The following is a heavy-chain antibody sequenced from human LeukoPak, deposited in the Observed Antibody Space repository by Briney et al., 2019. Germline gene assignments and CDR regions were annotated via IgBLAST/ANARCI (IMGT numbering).Heavy chain of an antibody. CDR1: GYTFTSYY. Sequence: ASVKVSCKASGYTFTSYYMHWVRQAPGQGLEWMGIINPSGGSTSYAQKFQGRVTMTRDMSTSTVYMELSSLRSEDTAVYYCAREWELLPSASDIWGQGTMVTVSS. V-gene: IGHV1-46*01. D-gene: IGHD1-26*01. CDR3: AREWELLPSASDI. CDR2: INPSGGST. J-gene: IGHJ3*02.